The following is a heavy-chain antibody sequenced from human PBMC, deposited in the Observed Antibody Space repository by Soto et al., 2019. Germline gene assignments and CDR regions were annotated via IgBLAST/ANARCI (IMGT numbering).Heavy chain of an antibody. CDR1: GFTFSSYG. CDR2: ISYDGSNK. V-gene: IGHV3-30*18. Sequence: GGSLRLSCAASGFTFSSYGMHWVRQAPGKGLEWVAVISYDGSNKYYADSVKGRFTISRDNSKNTLYLQMNSLRAEDTAVYYCAKDGRYYDILTGYSKRKATYYYYGMDVWGQGTTVTVSS. J-gene: IGHJ6*02. CDR3: AKDGRYYDILTGYSKRKATYYYYGMDV. D-gene: IGHD3-9*01.